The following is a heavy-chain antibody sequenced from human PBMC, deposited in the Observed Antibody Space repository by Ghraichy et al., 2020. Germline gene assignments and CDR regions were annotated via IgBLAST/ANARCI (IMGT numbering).Heavy chain of an antibody. V-gene: IGHV3-23*01. Sequence: GGSLRLSCAASGFTFSSYAMSWVRQAPGKGLEWVSAISGSGGSTYYADSVKGRFTISRDNSKNTLYLQMNSLRAEDTAVYYCAIDGGYSSSWYPANFDYWGQGTLVTVSS. D-gene: IGHD6-13*01. CDR2: ISGSGGST. J-gene: IGHJ4*02. CDR1: GFTFSSYA. CDR3: AIDGGYSSSWYPANFDY.